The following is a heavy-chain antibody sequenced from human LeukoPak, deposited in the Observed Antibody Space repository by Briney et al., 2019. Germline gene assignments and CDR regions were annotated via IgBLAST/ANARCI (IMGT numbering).Heavy chain of an antibody. J-gene: IGHJ4*02. CDR1: GFTFNTYA. Sequence: GGSLRLSCAASGFTFNTYAMSWVRQAPWERLQWVSGISDSGGNTYYADSVRGRFTISRDNSKNTLYLQMNSLRAEDTAVYYCAKMYDILTGYHMDYWGQGTLVTVSS. V-gene: IGHV3-23*01. CDR3: AKMYDILTGYHMDY. CDR2: ISDSGGNT. D-gene: IGHD3-9*01.